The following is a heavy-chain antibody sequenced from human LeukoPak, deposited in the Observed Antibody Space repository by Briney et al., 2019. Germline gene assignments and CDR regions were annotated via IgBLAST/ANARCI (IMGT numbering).Heavy chain of an antibody. D-gene: IGHD3-9*01. J-gene: IGHJ4*02. Sequence: PSETLSLTCTVSGGSISSYYWSWIRQPPGKGLEWIGYIYYPGSTNYNPSLKSRVTISVDTSKNQFSLKLSSVTAADTAVYYCARGHYYTDMLTNYWVRYFDYWGQGTLVTVSS. CDR1: GGSISSYY. V-gene: IGHV4-59*08. CDR3: ARGHYYTDMLTNYWVRYFDY. CDR2: IYYPGST.